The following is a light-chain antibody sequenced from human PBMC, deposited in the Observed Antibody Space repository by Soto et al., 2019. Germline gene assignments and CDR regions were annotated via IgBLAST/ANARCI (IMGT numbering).Light chain of an antibody. CDR2: GAS. CDR1: QSVPSN. Sequence: EIVLTQSPGTLSLSPGERATLSCRASQSVPSNLAWYQQKPGQAPRLLISGASTRATGIPARFSGSGSGTEFTLIISSLQSEDFAVYYCQQYHHWPWTFGQGTKVDIK. J-gene: IGKJ1*01. CDR3: QQYHHWPWT. V-gene: IGKV3-15*01.